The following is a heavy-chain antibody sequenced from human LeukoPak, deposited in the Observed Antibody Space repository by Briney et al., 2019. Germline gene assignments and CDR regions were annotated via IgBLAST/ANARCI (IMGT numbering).Heavy chain of an antibody. V-gene: IGHV1-18*01. Sequence: ASVKVSCKASGYTFTSYGISWVRQAPGQGLEWMGWISAYNGNTNYAQKLQGRVTMTTDTSTSTAYMELRSLRSDDTAVYNCARWPGPRWFGDYYFDYWGQGTLVTVSS. CDR1: GYTFTSYG. J-gene: IGHJ4*02. D-gene: IGHD3-10*01. CDR2: ISAYNGNT. CDR3: ARWPGPRWFGDYYFDY.